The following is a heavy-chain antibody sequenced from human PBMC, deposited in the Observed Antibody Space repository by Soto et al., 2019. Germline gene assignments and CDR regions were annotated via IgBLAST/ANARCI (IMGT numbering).Heavy chain of an antibody. V-gene: IGHV3-23*01. CDR3: AKAGITGTSYYYGMDV. CDR1: GFTFSSYA. Sequence: EVQLLESGGGLVQPGGSLRLSCAASGFTFSSYAMSWVRQAPGKGLEWVSAISGSGGSTYYADSVKGRFTISRDNSKNTLYLQMNSLRAEDTAVYYCAKAGITGTSYYYGMDVWGQGTTVTVSS. CDR2: ISGSGGST. D-gene: IGHD1-20*01. J-gene: IGHJ6*02.